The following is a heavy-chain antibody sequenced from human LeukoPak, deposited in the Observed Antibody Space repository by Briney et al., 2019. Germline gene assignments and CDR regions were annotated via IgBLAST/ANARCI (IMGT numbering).Heavy chain of an antibody. Sequence: GGSLRLSCTVSGFTVSSNSMSWVRQAPGKGLEWVSFIYSAGSTHYSDSVKGRFTISIDNSKNTLYLQMNSLRAEDTAVYYCARETIAAAGKAFDPWGQGTLVTVSS. J-gene: IGHJ5*02. CDR2: IYSAGST. CDR3: ARETIAAAGKAFDP. D-gene: IGHD6-13*01. CDR1: GFTVSSNS. V-gene: IGHV3-53*01.